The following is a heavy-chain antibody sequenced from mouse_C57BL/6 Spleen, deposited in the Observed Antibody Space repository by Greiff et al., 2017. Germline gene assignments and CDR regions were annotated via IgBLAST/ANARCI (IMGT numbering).Heavy chain of an antibody. D-gene: IGHD4-1*01. J-gene: IGHJ2*01. CDR2: ISGGGGNT. CDR1: GFTFSSYT. V-gene: IGHV5-9*01. CDR3: ARQGTGTYYFDY. Sequence: DVKLVESGGGLVKPGGSLKLSCAASGFTFSSYTMSWVRQTPEKRLEWVATISGGGGNTYYPDSVKGRFTISRDNAKNTLYLQMSSLRSEDTALYYCARQGTGTYYFDYWGQGTTLTVSS.